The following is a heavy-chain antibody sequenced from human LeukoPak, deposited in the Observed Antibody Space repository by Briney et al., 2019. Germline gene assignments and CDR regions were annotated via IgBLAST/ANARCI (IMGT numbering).Heavy chain of an antibody. CDR3: AREERYCSSTSCAY. D-gene: IGHD2-2*01. V-gene: IGHV4-30-4*01. CDR1: GGSISSGDYY. CDR2: IYYSGST. J-gene: IGHJ4*02. Sequence: SETLSLTCTVSGGSISSGDYYWSWIRQPPGTGLEWIGYIYYSGSTYYNPSLKSRVTISVDTSKNQFSLKLSSVTAADTAVYYCAREERYCSSTSCAYWGQGTLVTVSS.